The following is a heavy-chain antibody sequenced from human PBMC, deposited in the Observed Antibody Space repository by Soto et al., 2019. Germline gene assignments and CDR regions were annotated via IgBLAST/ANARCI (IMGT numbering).Heavy chain of an antibody. D-gene: IGHD2-2*01. CDR2: IIPIFGIA. Sequence: QVQLVQSGAEVKKPGSSVKVSCKASGGTFSRYSITWVRQAPGQGLEWIGRIIPIFGIASYAQKFQGRVTITADESTSTAYMELSSLRSDDTAVYYCAREDRDRETGLVPAAIDGMDVWGQGTTVTVS. V-gene: IGHV1-69*08. CDR3: AREDRDRETGLVPAAIDGMDV. J-gene: IGHJ6*02. CDR1: GGTFSRYS.